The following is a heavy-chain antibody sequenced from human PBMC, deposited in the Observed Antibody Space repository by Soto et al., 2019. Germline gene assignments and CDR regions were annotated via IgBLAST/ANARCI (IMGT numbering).Heavy chain of an antibody. V-gene: IGHV4-4*07. J-gene: IGHJ4*02. CDR2: ISSSGRT. CDR3: AKGWDVKYFDH. D-gene: IGHD1-26*01. Sequence: VQLQESGPGLVKPSETLSLSCDVSGASLLSSYWSWVRQPAGKGLEWIGHISSSGRTSYNPSLKSRVTMSIDTPNNKFSLSLNSVTAADTAVYYCAKGWDVKYFDHWGQGARVTVSS. CDR1: GASLLSSY.